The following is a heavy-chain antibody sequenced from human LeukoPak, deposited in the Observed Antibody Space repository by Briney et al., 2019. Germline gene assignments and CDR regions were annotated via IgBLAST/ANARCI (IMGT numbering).Heavy chain of an antibody. V-gene: IGHV1-69*05. D-gene: IGHD5-18*01. CDR2: IIPIFGTA. Sequence: SVKVPCKASGGTFSSYAISWVRQAPGQGLEWMGRIIPIFGTANYAQKFQGRVTITTDESTSTAYMELSSLRSEDTAVYYCASTWIQLWFSTHYYMDVWGKGTTVTVSS. CDR1: GGTFSSYA. J-gene: IGHJ6*03. CDR3: ASTWIQLWFSTHYYMDV.